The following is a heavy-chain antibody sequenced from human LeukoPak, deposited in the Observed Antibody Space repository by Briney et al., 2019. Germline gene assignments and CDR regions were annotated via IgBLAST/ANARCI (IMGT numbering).Heavy chain of an antibody. CDR1: GDSVSSNSAA. V-gene: IGHV6-1*01. Sequence: SQTLSLTCAISGDSVSSNSAAWTWIRQSPSRGLEWLGRTYYRSKWYNGYALSVKSRIIINPDTSKNQFSLQLNSVTPEDTAVYYCAREGSREYFFDYWGQGTLVTVSS. CDR2: TYYRSKWYN. CDR3: AREGSREYFFDY. J-gene: IGHJ4*02.